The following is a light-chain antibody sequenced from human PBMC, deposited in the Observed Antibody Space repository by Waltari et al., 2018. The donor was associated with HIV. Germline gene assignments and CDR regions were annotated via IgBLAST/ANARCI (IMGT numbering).Light chain of an antibody. J-gene: IGKJ2*01. CDR3: QQYNKWPYT. CDR2: GAS. CDR1: KRVNSN. V-gene: IGKV3-15*01. Sequence: VLTQSPATLSVSPVARATLSCGASKRVNSNLAWYQQKRGQAPGLLLYGASTRATGVAARFSGSGSGTEFTLTISSLQSEDFAVYYCQQYNKWPYTFGQGTKLEVK.